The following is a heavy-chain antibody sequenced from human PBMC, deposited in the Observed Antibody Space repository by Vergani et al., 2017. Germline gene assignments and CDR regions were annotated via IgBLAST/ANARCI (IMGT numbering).Heavy chain of an antibody. D-gene: IGHD3-22*01. J-gene: IGHJ4*02. CDR1: GFTFDDYA. CDR3: AKDIGWLLEYYFDY. CDR2: ISWNSGST. V-gene: IGHV3-9*01. Sequence: EVQLVESGGGLVQPGRSLRLSCAASGFTFDDYAMHWVRQAPGKGLEWVSGISWNSGSTGYADSVKGRITISRDNAKNSLYLQMNSLRAEDTALYYCAKDIGWLLEYYFDYWGQGTLVTVSS.